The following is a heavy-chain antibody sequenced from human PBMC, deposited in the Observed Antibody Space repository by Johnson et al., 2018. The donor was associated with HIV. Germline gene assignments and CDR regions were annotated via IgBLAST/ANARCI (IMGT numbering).Heavy chain of an antibody. V-gene: IGHV3-30-3*01. D-gene: IGHD6-19*01. J-gene: IGHJ3*02. CDR1: GFTFSSYT. Sequence: QVQLVESGGGVVQPGGSLRLSCVASGFTFSSYTMHWVRQAPGKGLEWVAVISYDGSNKYYADSVKGRFTISRDNSKNTLYLQMNSLRAEDTAVYYCAKEASGWYHAGDAFDIWGQGTMVTVSS. CDR3: AKEASGWYHAGDAFDI. CDR2: ISYDGSNK.